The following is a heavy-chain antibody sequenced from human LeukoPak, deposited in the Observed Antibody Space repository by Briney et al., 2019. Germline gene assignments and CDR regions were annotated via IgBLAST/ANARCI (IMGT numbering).Heavy chain of an antibody. D-gene: IGHD3-22*01. CDR2: ISDSGGSI. CDR1: GITLSNYG. CDR3: AKVYDSSGYYFDY. V-gene: IGHV3-20*04. Sequence: GGSLRLSCAVSGITLSNYGMSWVRQAPGKGLEWVAGISDSGGSIGYADSVKGRFTISRDNAKNSLYLQMNSLRAEDTALYYCAKVYDSSGYYFDYWGQGTLVTVSS. J-gene: IGHJ4*02.